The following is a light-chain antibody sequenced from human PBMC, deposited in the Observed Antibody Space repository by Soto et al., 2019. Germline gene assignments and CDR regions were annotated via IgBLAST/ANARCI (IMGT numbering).Light chain of an antibody. CDR3: VSFTTSRSYV. CDR1: SSDVGAYIF. Sequence: QSALTQPASVSGSPGQSITISCTGTSSDVGAYIFVSWCQQHPGKAPKLMIYDIINRPSGVSNRFSGSKSGNTASLTISGLQAEDEADYYCVSFTTSRSYVFGTGTQLTVL. V-gene: IGLV2-14*03. J-gene: IGLJ1*01. CDR2: DII.